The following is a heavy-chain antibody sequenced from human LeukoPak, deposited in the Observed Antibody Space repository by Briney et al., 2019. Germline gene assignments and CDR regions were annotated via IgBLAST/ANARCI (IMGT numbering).Heavy chain of an antibody. CDR2: ISPTGSTT. D-gene: IGHD1-26*01. V-gene: IGHV3-74*01. CDR1: GFSFSGHW. J-gene: IGHJ4*02. Sequence: GGSLRLSCIASGFSFSGHWMHWARQLPGKGLVWVSRISPTGSTTSYADSVKGRFTVSRDNSKNTLYLQMNSLRAEDTAVYYCAKKGATTGDFDYWGQGTLVTVSS. CDR3: AKKGATTGDFDY.